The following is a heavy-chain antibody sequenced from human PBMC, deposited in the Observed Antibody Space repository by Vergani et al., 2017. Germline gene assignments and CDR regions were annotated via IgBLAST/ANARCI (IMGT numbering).Heavy chain of an antibody. V-gene: IGHV4-59*01. CDR1: GGSISSYY. CDR3: GSPSAALDYGDWYFDL. CDR2: IYYSGST. D-gene: IGHD4-17*01. J-gene: IGHJ2*01. Sequence: QVQLQESGPGLVKPSETLSLTCTVSGGSISSYYWSWIRQPPGKGLEWIGYIYYSGSTNDNPSLKSRVTISVDTSKNQFSLTLSSVTAADTAVYYCGSPSAALDYGDWYFDLWGRGSLVTVSS.